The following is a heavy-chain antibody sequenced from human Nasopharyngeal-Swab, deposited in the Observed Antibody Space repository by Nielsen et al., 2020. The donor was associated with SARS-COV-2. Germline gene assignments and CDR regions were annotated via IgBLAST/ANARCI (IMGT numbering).Heavy chain of an antibody. J-gene: IGHJ4*02. CDR3: ARVGRLRSEFDY. CDR1: GFTFSSCS. Sequence: GESLKISCAASGFTFSSCSMNWVRQAPGKGLEWVSYISSSSRTIYYADSVKGRFTISRDNAKNSLYLQMNSLRAEDTAVYYCARVGRLRSEFDYWGQGTLVTVSS. D-gene: IGHD3-10*02. V-gene: IGHV3-48*04. CDR2: ISSSSRTI.